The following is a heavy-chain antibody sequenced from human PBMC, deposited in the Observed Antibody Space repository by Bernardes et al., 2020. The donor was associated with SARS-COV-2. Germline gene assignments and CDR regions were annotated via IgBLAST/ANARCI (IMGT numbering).Heavy chain of an antibody. CDR2: MNEDGRIT. J-gene: IGHJ4*02. V-gene: IGHV3-74*01. CDR3: ARDFGGNSDY. Sequence: GGSLRLSCAASGFILTNYWMHWVRQAPGKGLEWVSRMNEDGRITDYADSVKGRFTIYRDNAKNTLYLQMNSLRVEDTAVYYCARDFGGNSDYWGQGTLVSVAS. CDR1: GFILTNYW. D-gene: IGHD3-10*01.